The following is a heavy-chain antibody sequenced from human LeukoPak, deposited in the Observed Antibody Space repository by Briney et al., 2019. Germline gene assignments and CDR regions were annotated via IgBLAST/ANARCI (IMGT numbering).Heavy chain of an antibody. J-gene: IGHJ4*02. CDR3: ARGRGWLQPFDY. Sequence: SSETLSLTCAVYGGSFSGYYWSWIRQPPGKGLEWIGEINHSGSTNYNPSLKSRVTISVDTSKNQFSLKLSSVTAADTAVYYCARGRGWLQPFDYWGQGTLVTVSS. CDR2: INHSGST. V-gene: IGHV4-34*01. D-gene: IGHD5-24*01. CDR1: GGSFSGYY.